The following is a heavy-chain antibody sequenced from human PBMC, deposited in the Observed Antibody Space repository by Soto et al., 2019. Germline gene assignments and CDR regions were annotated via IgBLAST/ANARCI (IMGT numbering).Heavy chain of an antibody. CDR2: IAYNGTNK. D-gene: IGHD3-10*01. V-gene: IGHV3-30-3*01. J-gene: IGHJ6*02. CDR1: GVTFCSYA. CDR3: ARPLWFAESYYYGLDV. Sequence: GGSLRLSCAASGVTFCSYAMDWVRQAPGKGVEWVAVIAYNGTNKYYADSVKGRFTISRDNSKNALFLQMNNLTTEDTAVYYCARPLWFAESYYYGLDVWGQGTTVTVSS.